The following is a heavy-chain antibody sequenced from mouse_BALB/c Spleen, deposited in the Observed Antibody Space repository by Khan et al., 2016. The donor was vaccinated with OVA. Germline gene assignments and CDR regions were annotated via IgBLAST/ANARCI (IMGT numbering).Heavy chain of an antibody. D-gene: IGHD1-1*01. Sequence: QVQLQQSGAELAKPGASVKMSCKASGYTFTNYWMHWVKQRPGQGLEWIGYIDPTTGYTEYNQKFKDKATLTADKSSSTAYMQLSSMTSEDAAVYSYTSPGSTYTWFGYWGQGTLVTVSA. CDR2: IDPTTGYT. CDR3: TSPGSTYTWFGY. J-gene: IGHJ3*01. V-gene: IGHV1-7*01. CDR1: GYTFTNYW.